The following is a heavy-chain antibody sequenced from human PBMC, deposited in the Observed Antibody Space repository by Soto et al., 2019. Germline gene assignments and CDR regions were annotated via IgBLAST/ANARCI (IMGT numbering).Heavy chain of an antibody. V-gene: IGHV5-10-1*01. CDR2: IDPSDSQT. Sequence: GESLKISCKGSGYSFAGYWITWVRQKPGKGLEWMGRIDPSDSQTYYSPSFRGHVTISVTKSITTVFLQWSSLRASDTAMYYCARQIYDSDTGPNFQYYFDSXGQGTTVTVS. D-gene: IGHD3-22*01. J-gene: IGHJ4*02. CDR3: ARQIYDSDTGPNFQYYFDS. CDR1: GYSFAGYW.